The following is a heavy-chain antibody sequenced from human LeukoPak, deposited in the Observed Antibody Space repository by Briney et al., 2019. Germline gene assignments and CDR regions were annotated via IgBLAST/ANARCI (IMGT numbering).Heavy chain of an antibody. Sequence: GGSLRLSCAASGFPFSNFTLSWVRQAPGKGLEWVSSISSSSSYIYYADSVKGRFTISRDNAKNSLYLQMNSLRAEDTAVYYCAREGVDSSGYRVAAAPDYWGQGTLVTVSS. D-gene: IGHD3-22*01. V-gene: IGHV3-21*01. CDR1: GFPFSNFT. CDR3: AREGVDSSGYRVAAAPDY. J-gene: IGHJ4*02. CDR2: ISSSSSYI.